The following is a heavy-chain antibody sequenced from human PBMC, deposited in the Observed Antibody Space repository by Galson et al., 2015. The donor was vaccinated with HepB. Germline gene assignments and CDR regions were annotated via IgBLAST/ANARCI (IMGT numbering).Heavy chain of an antibody. CDR1: GFTFSRHW. V-gene: IGHV3-74*01. D-gene: IGHD2-21*01. CDR2: IYDDGSIT. J-gene: IGHJ6*03. Sequence: SLRLSCAASGFTFSRHWMHWVRQAPGKGLVWISRIYDDGSITNYADFVKGRFTISRDNAKNTLYPQVNSLRAEDTAMYYCARGDIVGYYMDVWGKGTTVTVSS. CDR3: ARGDIVGYYMDV.